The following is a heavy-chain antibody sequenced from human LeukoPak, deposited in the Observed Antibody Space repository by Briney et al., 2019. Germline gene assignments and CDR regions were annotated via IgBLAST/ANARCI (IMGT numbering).Heavy chain of an antibody. V-gene: IGHV3-30*04. CDR1: GFTFSRSV. CDR3: ATGGDSSGHAGDFDH. Sequence: GGSLRLSCAASGFTFSRSVMNWVRQAPGMGLEWVAGLSDDGRSEHYADSVKDRFTISRDNSKNTLFLQMNSLTSEDTAIYFCATGGDSSGHAGDFDHWGLGTLATISS. J-gene: IGHJ4*02. D-gene: IGHD3-22*01. CDR2: LSDDGRSE.